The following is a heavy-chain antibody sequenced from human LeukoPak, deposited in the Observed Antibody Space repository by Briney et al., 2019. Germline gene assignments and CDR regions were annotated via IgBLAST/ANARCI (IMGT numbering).Heavy chain of an antibody. CDR3: ARDYCSGGSCYYFDY. Sequence: INPNSGGTNYAQKFQGRVTMTRDTSISTAYMELSRLRSDDTAVYYCARDYCSGGSCYYFDYWGQGTLVTVSS. CDR2: INPNSGGT. J-gene: IGHJ4*02. D-gene: IGHD2-15*01. V-gene: IGHV1-2*02.